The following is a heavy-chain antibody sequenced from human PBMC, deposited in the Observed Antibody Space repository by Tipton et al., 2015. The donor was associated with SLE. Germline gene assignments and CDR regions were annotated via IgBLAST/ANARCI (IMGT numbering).Heavy chain of an antibody. J-gene: IGHJ4*02. V-gene: IGHV4-59*01. CDR3: RLITITSLFDY. CDR1: GGSISGSY. Sequence: LSLTCSVSGGSISGSYWSWIRQPPRKGLEWIGYIYYSGSTNYNPSLMSRVTISVDTSKNQFTLKLNSVTTADTAVYYCRLITITSLFDYWGQGTLVTVSS. D-gene: IGHD3-16*01. CDR2: IYYSGST.